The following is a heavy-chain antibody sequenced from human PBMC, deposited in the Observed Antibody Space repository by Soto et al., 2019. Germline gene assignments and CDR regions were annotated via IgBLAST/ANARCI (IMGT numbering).Heavy chain of an antibody. Sequence: PSQTLSLTCAISGDSVSSNSAAWNWIRQSPSRGLEWLGRTYYRSKWYTDYAVSVKSRITINPDTSKNQFSLQLNPVTPEDTAVYYCAREHKGHSGSYLGFDPWGQGTLVTVSS. CDR1: GDSVSSNSAA. J-gene: IGHJ5*02. V-gene: IGHV6-1*01. CDR2: TYYRSKWYT. D-gene: IGHD1-26*01. CDR3: AREHKGHSGSYLGFDP.